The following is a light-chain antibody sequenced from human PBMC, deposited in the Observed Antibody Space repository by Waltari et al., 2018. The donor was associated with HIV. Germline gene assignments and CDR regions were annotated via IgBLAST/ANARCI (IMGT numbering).Light chain of an antibody. J-gene: IGKJ2*01. CDR2: DIS. CDR1: QSVSGN. V-gene: IGKV3-15*01. CDR3: QQYHDWPQT. Sequence: EIVMTQSPATLSVSPGDRATLSCRASQSVSGNLAWYQQKPGQAPRLLIYDISTRATGLPARFSGSGSGTDFTLTISSLQSEDFAISYCQQYHDWPQTFGPGTKMEIK.